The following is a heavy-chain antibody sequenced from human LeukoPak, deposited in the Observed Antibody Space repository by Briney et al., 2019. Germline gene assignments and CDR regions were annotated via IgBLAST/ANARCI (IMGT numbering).Heavy chain of an antibody. CDR2: ISSSSSTI. Sequence: PGGSLRLSCAASGFTFSDYYMSWIRQAPGKGLEWVSYISSSSSTIYYADSVKGRFTISRDNAKNSLYLQMNSLRDEDTAVYYCARTGRYCSGGSCLGYNWFDPWGQGTLVTVSS. CDR3: ARTGRYCSGGSCLGYNWFDP. D-gene: IGHD2-15*01. CDR1: GFTFSDYY. V-gene: IGHV3-11*04. J-gene: IGHJ5*02.